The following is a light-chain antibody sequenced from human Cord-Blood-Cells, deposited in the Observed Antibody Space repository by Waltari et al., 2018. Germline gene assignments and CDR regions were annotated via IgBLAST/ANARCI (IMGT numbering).Light chain of an antibody. J-gene: IGKJ5*01. V-gene: IGKV3-15*01. Sequence: EIVMTPSPATLSVSPGESATLSCRASQSVSSNLAWYQQKPCQAPRLLIYGASTRATGIPARFSGSGSGTEFTLTISSLQSEDFAVYYCQQYNNWPPITFGQGTRLEIK. CDR3: QQYNNWPPIT. CDR1: QSVSSN. CDR2: GAS.